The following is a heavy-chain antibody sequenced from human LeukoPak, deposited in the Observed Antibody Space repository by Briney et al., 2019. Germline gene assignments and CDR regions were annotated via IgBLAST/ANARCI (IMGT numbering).Heavy chain of an antibody. J-gene: IGHJ6*03. CDR2: ITTSSSYT. V-gene: IGHV3-21*01. Sequence: GGSLRLSCEASGFSFSSYNMDWVRQTPGKGLEWISSITTSSSYTFYADSVKGRFTISRDNARNSLYLQMNSLTAEDTAAYYCARDPYSGAYGDTYYYFMDVWGKGTTVTISS. CDR1: GFSFSSYN. D-gene: IGHD1-26*01. CDR3: ARDPYSGAYGDTYYYFMDV.